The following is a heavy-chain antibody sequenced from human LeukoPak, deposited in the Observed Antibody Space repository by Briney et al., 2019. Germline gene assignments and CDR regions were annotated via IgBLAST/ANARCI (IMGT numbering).Heavy chain of an antibody. J-gene: IGHJ4*02. CDR3: ARYDGGATADF. D-gene: IGHD1-26*01. Sequence: GEALKISCKGSGYSLNNYWIGWVRQMPGKGLEWMGIVFPADSDTRYSPSFQGQVTISADKSVSTAYLQWSSLKASDTATYYCARYDGGATADFWGQGTLVTVSS. CDR2: VFPADSDT. CDR1: GYSLNNYW. V-gene: IGHV5-51*01.